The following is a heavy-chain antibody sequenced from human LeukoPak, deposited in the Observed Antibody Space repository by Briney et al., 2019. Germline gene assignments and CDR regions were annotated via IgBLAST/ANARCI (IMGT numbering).Heavy chain of an antibody. D-gene: IGHD3-22*01. CDR3: ARDHDSSVWY. J-gene: IGHJ4*02. CDR2: ISAYNGNT. Sequence: GASVTVSCKASGYTFTSYGISGVRQAPGQGLEWMGWISAYNGNTNYAQKLQGRVTMTTDTSTSTAYMELSRLRADDTAVYYCARDHDSSVWYWGQGTLVTVSS. V-gene: IGHV1-18*01. CDR1: GYTFTSYG.